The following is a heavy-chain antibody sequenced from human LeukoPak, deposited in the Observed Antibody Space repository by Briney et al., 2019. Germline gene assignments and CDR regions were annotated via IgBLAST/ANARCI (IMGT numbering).Heavy chain of an antibody. V-gene: IGHV1-2*02. Sequence: ASVKVSCKASGYTFTGYYMHWVRQAPGQGLEWMGWINPNSGGTKYAQKFQGRVTMTRDTSISTAYMELSRLRSDDTAVYYCALGLGGLHFDIWGQGTMVTVSS. CDR3: ALGLGGLHFDI. CDR2: INPNSGGT. CDR1: GYTFTGYY. J-gene: IGHJ3*02. D-gene: IGHD5-24*01.